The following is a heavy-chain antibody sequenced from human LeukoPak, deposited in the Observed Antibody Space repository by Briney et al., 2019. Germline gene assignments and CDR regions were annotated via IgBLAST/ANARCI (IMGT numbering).Heavy chain of an antibody. CDR1: GYTFTSFG. CDR3: ARSPSGYSGYDPVYY. D-gene: IGHD5-12*01. Sequence: GASVKVSCKAYGYTFTSFGITWVRQAPGQGLEWMGGIIPMSGTANYAQKFQGRVTITADESTSTAYMELSSLRSEDTAVYYCARSPSGYSGYDPVYYWGQGTLVTVSS. CDR2: IIPMSGTA. V-gene: IGHV1-69*13. J-gene: IGHJ4*02.